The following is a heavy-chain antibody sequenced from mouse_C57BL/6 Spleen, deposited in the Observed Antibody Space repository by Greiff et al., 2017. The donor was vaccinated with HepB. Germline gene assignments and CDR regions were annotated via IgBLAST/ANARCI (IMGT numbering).Heavy chain of an antibody. D-gene: IGHD1-1*01. CDR3: ARSLGSSPYYAMDY. CDR2: ISYSGST. CDR1: GYSITSDY. Sequence: EVKLQESGPGLAKPSQTLSLTCSVTGYSITSDYWNWLRKFPGNKLEYMGYISYSGSTYYNPSLKSRISITRDTSKNQYYLQFNSVTTEDTATYYCARSLGSSPYYAMDYWGQGTSVTVSS. J-gene: IGHJ4*01. V-gene: IGHV3-8*01.